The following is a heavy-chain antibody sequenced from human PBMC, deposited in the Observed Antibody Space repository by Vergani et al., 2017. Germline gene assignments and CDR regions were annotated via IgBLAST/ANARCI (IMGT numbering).Heavy chain of an antibody. CDR1: GYTFTSYY. Sequence: QVQLVQSGAEVKKPGASVKVSCKASGYTFTSYYMHWVRQAPGQGLEWMGIINPSGPSITYAQTFQERVTMTRETSTNPVYMELSSLRSDDTAVYYCARGVEATISGRLDYWVQGTLVTVSS. V-gene: IGHV1-46*03. CDR3: ARGVEATISGRLDY. D-gene: IGHD1-26*01. J-gene: IGHJ4*02. CDR2: INPSGPSI.